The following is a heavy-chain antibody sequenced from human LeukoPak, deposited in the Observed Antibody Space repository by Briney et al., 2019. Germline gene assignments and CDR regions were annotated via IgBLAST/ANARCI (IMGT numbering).Heavy chain of an antibody. CDR2: IYWNDDK. J-gene: IGHJ4*02. V-gene: IGHV2-5*01. D-gene: IGHD6-13*01. Sequence: ESGPTLVKPTQTLTLTCTFSGFSLSTSGVGVGWIRQPPGKALEWLALIYWNDDKRYSPSLKSRLTITKDTSKNQVVLTMTNMDPVDTATYYCAHVGWCSSSWHCYFDYWGQGTLVTVSS. CDR3: AHVGWCSSSWHCYFDY. CDR1: GFSLSTSGVG.